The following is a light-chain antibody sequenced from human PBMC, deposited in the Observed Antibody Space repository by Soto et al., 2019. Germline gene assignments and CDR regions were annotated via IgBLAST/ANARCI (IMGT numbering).Light chain of an antibody. Sequence: EIMLTQSPGTLSLSPGDRATLSCRASETFTGKYLALCQQKARQAPRRLIFAAANRATGIPDRFSGSGSGTDFTLTISRLEPEDFAVYFCQQYSSPPQTFGQGTKVDIK. CDR3: QQYSSPPQT. CDR2: AAA. V-gene: IGKV3-20*01. CDR1: ETFTGKY. J-gene: IGKJ1*01.